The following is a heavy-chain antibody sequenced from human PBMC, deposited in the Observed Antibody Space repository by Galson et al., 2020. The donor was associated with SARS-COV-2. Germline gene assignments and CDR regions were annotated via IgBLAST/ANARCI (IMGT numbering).Heavy chain of an antibody. CDR1: GLTFSSYG. CDR2: ISNDGSDK. J-gene: IGHJ6*02. CDR3: AKDLDYGDYTMDVYYYAMDV. V-gene: IGHV3-30*18. Sequence: GGSLRLSCAASGLTFSSYGMYWVRQAPGKGLEWVAVISNDGSDKYYADSVKGRFTISRDNAKNTLYLQMNSLRVEDSAVYYCAKDLDYGDYTMDVYYYAMDVWGQGTTVTVSS. D-gene: IGHD4-17*01.